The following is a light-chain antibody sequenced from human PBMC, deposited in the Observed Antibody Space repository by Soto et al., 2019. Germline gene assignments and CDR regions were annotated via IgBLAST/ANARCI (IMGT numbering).Light chain of an antibody. CDR3: RQRSTCPLT. CDR2: TAS. V-gene: IGKV1-39*01. J-gene: IGKJ4*01. CDR1: QSISGS. Sequence: QMTLSPSSLSLTKRDRVTITCRASQSISGSLNWYQQKPGKAPKLLIYTASTLQTGVPSRFSGSGSGTDFTLTISSLQHEEFATYCGRQRSTCPLTFGGGTKV.